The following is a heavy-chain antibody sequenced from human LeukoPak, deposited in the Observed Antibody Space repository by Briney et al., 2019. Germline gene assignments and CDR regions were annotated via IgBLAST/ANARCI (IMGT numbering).Heavy chain of an antibody. Sequence: GGSLRLSCAASGFTFTSYSMNWVRQAPGKGLEWVSTISGGGGSTYYADSVKGRFTISRDNSKNTLYLQMNSLRAEDTAVYYCARVGVSSGPLLYWGQGTLVTVSS. CDR1: GFTFTSYS. CDR3: ARVGVSSGPLLY. J-gene: IGHJ4*02. V-gene: IGHV3-23*01. CDR2: ISGGGGST. D-gene: IGHD6-19*01.